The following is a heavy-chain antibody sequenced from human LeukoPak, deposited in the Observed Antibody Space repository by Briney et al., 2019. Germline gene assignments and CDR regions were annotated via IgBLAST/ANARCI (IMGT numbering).Heavy chain of an antibody. CDR3: AREVTAGGVTYYYYMDV. CDR2: ITSSSRYT. D-gene: IGHD4-11*01. Sequence: GGSLRLSCAASVFTFSTYNMNWVRQAPGKGLEWVSSITSSSRYTFYADSVKGRFTISRDNAKNSLYLQMNSLRAEDTAVYYCAREVTAGGVTYYYYMDVWGKGTTVTISS. V-gene: IGHV3-21*01. CDR1: VFTFSTYN. J-gene: IGHJ6*03.